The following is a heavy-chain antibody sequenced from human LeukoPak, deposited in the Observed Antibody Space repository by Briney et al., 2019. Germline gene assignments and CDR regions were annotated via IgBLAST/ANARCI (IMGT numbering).Heavy chain of an antibody. V-gene: IGHV3-21*01. D-gene: IGHD3-22*01. Sequence: GGSLRLSCAASGFTFSSYSMNWVRQAPGKGLEWVSSISSSSSYIYYADSVKGRFTISRDNAKNSLYLQMNSLRAEDTAVYYCAREHYYDSSGYYYVWYNPPRHFDYWGQGTLVTVSS. CDR3: AREHYYDSSGYYYVWYNPPRHFDY. J-gene: IGHJ4*02. CDR2: ISSSSSYI. CDR1: GFTFSSYS.